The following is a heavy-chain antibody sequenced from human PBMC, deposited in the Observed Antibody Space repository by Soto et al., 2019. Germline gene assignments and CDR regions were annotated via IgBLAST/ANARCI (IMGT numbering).Heavy chain of an antibody. CDR2: IYYSGST. CDR1: GGSISSGGYY. J-gene: IGHJ5*02. CDR3: ARDRRYYGSGSYYNGYNWFDP. D-gene: IGHD3-10*01. V-gene: IGHV4-31*03. Sequence: QVQLQESGPGLVKPSQTLSLTCTVSGGSISSGGYYWSWIRQHPVKGLEWIGYIYYSGSTYYNPSLKSRVTISVDTSKNQFSLKLSSVTAADTAVYYCARDRRYYGSGSYYNGYNWFDPWGQGTLVTVSS.